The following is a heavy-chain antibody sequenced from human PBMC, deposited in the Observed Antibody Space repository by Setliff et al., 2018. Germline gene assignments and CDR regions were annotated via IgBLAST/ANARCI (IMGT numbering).Heavy chain of an antibody. J-gene: IGHJ4*02. CDR2: VYYDGTT. CDR1: DDSITSYY. D-gene: IGHD5-12*01. CDR3: ARQRGNSGFLDF. Sequence: SETLSLTCSVSDDSITSYYWSWIRQPPGKGLEWLGYVYYDGTTNYNPSLKSRLTISVDTSNNQFYPRLTSVTAADAAVYYCARQRGNSGFLDFWGQGALVTVSS. V-gene: IGHV4-59*13.